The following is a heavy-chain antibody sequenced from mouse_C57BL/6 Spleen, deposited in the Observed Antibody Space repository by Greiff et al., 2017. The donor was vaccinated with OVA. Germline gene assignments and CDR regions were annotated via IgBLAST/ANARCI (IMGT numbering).Heavy chain of an antibody. CDR2: IDTENGDN. J-gene: IGHJ3*01. D-gene: IGHD1-2*01. Sequence: VQLQQSGAELVRPGASVKLSCTASGFNIKDDYMHWVKQRPEKGLEWIGWIDTENGDNEYASKFQGKATITADTSSNTAYLQLSSLTSEDTAVYYCTTWRTTAGHAWFAYWGQGTLVTVSA. V-gene: IGHV14-4*01. CDR3: TTWRTTAGHAWFAY. CDR1: GFNIKDDY.